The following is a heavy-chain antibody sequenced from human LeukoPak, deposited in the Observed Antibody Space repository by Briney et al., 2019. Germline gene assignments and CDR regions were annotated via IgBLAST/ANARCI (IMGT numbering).Heavy chain of an antibody. D-gene: IGHD2/OR15-2a*01. Sequence: GGSLRLSCSASAFILSKYWMHWVRQAPGKGPVWVSRINVDGSSTTYADSVKGRFTISRDNAKNTLYLQMNSLRAEDTAVYYCAKDSSAGGVYWGQGTLVTVSS. V-gene: IGHV3-74*01. J-gene: IGHJ4*02. CDR3: AKDSSAGGVY. CDR2: INVDGSST. CDR1: AFILSKYW.